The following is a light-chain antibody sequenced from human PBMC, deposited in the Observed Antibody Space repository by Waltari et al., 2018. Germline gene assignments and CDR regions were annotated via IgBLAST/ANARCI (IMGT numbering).Light chain of an antibody. CDR3: SSYTSSSTVV. CDR1: RSDVGGYTY. Sequence: QSALTQPASVSGSPGQSLTISCPGTRSDVGGYTYVSWYQQHPGKAPKLMIYDVSNRPSGVSNRFSGSKSGNTASLTISGLQAEDEADYYCSSYTSSSTVVFGGGTKLTVL. J-gene: IGLJ2*01. V-gene: IGLV2-14*01. CDR2: DVS.